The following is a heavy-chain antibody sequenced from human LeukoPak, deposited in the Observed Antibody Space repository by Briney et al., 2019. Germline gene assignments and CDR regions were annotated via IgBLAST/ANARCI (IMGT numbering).Heavy chain of an antibody. V-gene: IGHV1-8*03. CDR2: INPNSGNT. CDR3: ARGSGSITIFGVVTPPYAFDI. D-gene: IGHD3-3*01. Sequence: ASVKVSCKTSGYTFTDYYMHWVRQAPGQGLEYMGWINPNSGNTGYAQKFQGRVTITRNTSISTAYMELSSLRSEDTAVYYCARGSGSITIFGVVTPPYAFDIWGQGTMVTVSS. CDR1: GYTFTDYY. J-gene: IGHJ3*02.